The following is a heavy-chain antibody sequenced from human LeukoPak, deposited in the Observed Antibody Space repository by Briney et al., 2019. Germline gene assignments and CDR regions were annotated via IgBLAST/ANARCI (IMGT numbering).Heavy chain of an antibody. CDR1: GFTFDDYA. Sequence: NPGGSLRLSCAASGFTFDDYAMHWVRQAPGKGLEWVSGISWNSGSICYADSVKGRFTISRDNAKNSLYLQMNSLRAEDMAFYYCARVGLGVFDYWRRGTLVTVSS. D-gene: IGHD1-26*01. CDR3: ARVGLGVFDY. V-gene: IGHV3-9*03. CDR2: ISWNSGSI. J-gene: IGHJ4*02.